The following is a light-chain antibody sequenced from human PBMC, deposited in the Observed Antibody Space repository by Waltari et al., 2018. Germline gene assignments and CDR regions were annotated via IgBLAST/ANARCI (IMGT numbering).Light chain of an antibody. J-gene: IGLJ3*02. CDR1: RSNIGAEG. CDR2: SSN. CDR3: ATWDYSLDGQV. V-gene: IGLV1-44*01. Sequence: QSVLTQPPSASGTPGQRVTITCSGSRSNIGAEGANWFQVLPGTAPKPLIYSSNQRPSGVPERFSGSKSGTSASLAISGLQSEDEADYYCATWDYSLDGQVFGGGTKLTVL.